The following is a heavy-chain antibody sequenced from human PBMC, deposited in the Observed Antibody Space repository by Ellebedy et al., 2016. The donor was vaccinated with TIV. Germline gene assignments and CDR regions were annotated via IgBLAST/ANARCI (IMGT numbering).Heavy chain of an antibody. CDR3: AKGRGGGSDSSAPRYYFDY. Sequence: PGGSLRLSCAASGFTFSSYSMNRVRQAPGKGLEWVSTISSTGSRTYYADSVEGRFIISRDNSKKTLNLQMNSLRAEDTAVYYCAKGRGGGSDSSAPRYYFDYWGLGTLVTVSS. CDR1: GFTFSSYS. D-gene: IGHD3-22*01. V-gene: IGHV3-23*01. CDR2: ISSTGSRT. J-gene: IGHJ4*02.